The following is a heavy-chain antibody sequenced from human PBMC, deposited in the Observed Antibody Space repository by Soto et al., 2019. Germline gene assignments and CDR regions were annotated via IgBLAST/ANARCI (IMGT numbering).Heavy chain of an antibody. CDR3: AKDSITIFGVVIMRDAFDI. CDR2: ISYDGSNK. J-gene: IGHJ3*02. CDR1: GFTFSSYG. Sequence: QVQLVESGGGVVQPGRSLRLSCAASGFTFSSYGMHWVRQAPGKGLEWVAVISYDGSNKYYADSVKGRFTISRDNSKNTLYLQMNSLRAEDTAVYYCAKDSITIFGVVIMRDAFDIWGQGTMVTVSS. D-gene: IGHD3-3*01. V-gene: IGHV3-30*18.